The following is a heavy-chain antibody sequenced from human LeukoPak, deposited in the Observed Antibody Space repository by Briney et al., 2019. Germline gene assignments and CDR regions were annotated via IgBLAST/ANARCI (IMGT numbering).Heavy chain of an antibody. CDR2: IRYDGSNK. J-gene: IGHJ3*02. CDR3: AKDKIPAGFWSGYYTGIEAFDI. D-gene: IGHD3-3*01. Sequence: QPGGSLRLSCAASGFTFSSYGMHWVRQAPGKGLEWVAFIRYDGSNKYYADSVKGRFTISRDNSKNTLYLQMNSLRAEDTAVYYCAKDKIPAGFWSGYYTGIEAFDIWGQGTMVTVSS. CDR1: GFTFSSYG. V-gene: IGHV3-30*02.